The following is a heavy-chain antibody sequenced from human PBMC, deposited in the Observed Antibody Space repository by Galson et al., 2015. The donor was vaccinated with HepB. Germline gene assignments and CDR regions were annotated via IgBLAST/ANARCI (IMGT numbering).Heavy chain of an antibody. Sequence: SVKVSCKASGYTFTSYDINWVRQATGQGLEWMGWMNPNSGNTGYAQKFQGRVTMTRNTSISTAYMELSSLRSEDTAVYYCARGSGYDILTGYYKRGWFDPWGQGTLVTVSS. CDR2: MNPNSGNT. CDR1: GYTFTSYD. V-gene: IGHV1-8*01. CDR3: ARGSGYDILTGYYKRGWFDP. J-gene: IGHJ5*02. D-gene: IGHD3-9*01.